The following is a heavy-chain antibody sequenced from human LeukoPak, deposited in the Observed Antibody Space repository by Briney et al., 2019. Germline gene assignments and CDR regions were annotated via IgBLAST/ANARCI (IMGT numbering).Heavy chain of an antibody. D-gene: IGHD6-13*01. CDR2: INPNSGGT. CDR1: GYTFTGYY. J-gene: IGHJ4*02. V-gene: IGHV1-2*02. CDR3: ARIWGIAAAGSNFDY. Sequence: GASVKVSCTASGYTFTGYYMHWVRQAPGQGLEWMGWINPNSGGTNYAQKFQGRVTMTRDTSISTAYMELSRLRSDDTAVYYCARIWGIAAAGSNFDYWGQGTLVTVSS.